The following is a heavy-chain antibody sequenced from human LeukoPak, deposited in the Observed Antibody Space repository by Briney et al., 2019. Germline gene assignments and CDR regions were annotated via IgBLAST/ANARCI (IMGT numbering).Heavy chain of an antibody. Sequence: GGSLRLSCAASGFTFNTYAMNWVRQAPGKGLEWVSDISGTGGSTYYADSVKGRFTISRDNSKNTLYLQMNSLRAEDTAVYYCARSGWSYNWFDPWGQGTLVTVSS. J-gene: IGHJ5*02. V-gene: IGHV3-23*01. CDR1: GFTFNTYA. CDR2: ISGTGGST. D-gene: IGHD6-19*01. CDR3: ARSGWSYNWFDP.